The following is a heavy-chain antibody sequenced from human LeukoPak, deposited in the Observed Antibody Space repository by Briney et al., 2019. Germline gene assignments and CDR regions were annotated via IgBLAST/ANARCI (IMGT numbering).Heavy chain of an antibody. Sequence: GGSLRLSCAASGFTFSSYSMNWVRQAPGKGLEWVSSISSSSSSYIYYADSVKGRFTISRDNAKKTLYLQMNSLRAEDTAVYYCARSYSSSWYSDYWGQGTLVTVSS. CDR1: GFTFSSYS. D-gene: IGHD6-13*01. J-gene: IGHJ4*02. CDR2: ISSSSSSYI. CDR3: ARSYSSSWYSDY. V-gene: IGHV3-21*01.